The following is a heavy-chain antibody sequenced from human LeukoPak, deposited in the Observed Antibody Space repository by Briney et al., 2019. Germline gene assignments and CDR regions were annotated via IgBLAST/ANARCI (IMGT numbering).Heavy chain of an antibody. V-gene: IGHV4-38-2*01. CDR1: GYSISNDYY. CDR3: ARLQYCSGTSCYWFDP. J-gene: IGHJ5*02. Sequence: SETLSLTCAVSGYSISNDYYWGWIRQPLGKGLEWIGYIYHTGSTYYNPSLKSRVTISVDTSKNQFSLRLSSVTAADTAVYYCARLQYCSGTSCYWFDPWGQGTLVTVSS. D-gene: IGHD2-2*01. CDR2: IYHTGST.